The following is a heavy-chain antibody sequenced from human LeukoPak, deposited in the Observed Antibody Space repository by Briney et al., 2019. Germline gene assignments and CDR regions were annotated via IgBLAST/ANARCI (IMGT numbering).Heavy chain of an antibody. CDR3: VRDVAF. J-gene: IGHJ4*02. CDR1: GFKFRDFD. V-gene: IGHV3-30*03. Sequence: PGRSLRLSCKTSGFKFRDFDMDWVRQAPGNGLEWVAHISYDGTKEYYADSVKGRFSISRDNSQDTVYLQLSSLTTEDTARYYCVRDVAFWGQGTLIIVSS. CDR2: ISYDGTKE.